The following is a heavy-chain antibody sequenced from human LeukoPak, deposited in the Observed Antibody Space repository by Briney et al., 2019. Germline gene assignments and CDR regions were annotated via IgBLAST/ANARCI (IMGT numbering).Heavy chain of an antibody. Sequence: GASVKVSCKASGYTFTGYYMHWVRQAPGQGLEWMGWINPNSGGTNYAQKFQGRVTMTRNTSISTAYMELSSLRSEDTAVYYCARDVSSSWYERTYYFDYWGQGTLVTVSS. J-gene: IGHJ4*02. CDR3: ARDVSSSWYERTYYFDY. CDR2: INPNSGGT. CDR1: GYTFTGYY. D-gene: IGHD6-13*01. V-gene: IGHV1-2*02.